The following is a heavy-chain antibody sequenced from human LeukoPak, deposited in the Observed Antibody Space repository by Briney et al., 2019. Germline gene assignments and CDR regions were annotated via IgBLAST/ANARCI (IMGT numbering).Heavy chain of an antibody. CDR2: IYYSGST. D-gene: IGHD3-22*01. V-gene: IGHV4-59*08. J-gene: IGHJ4*02. Sequence: SETLSLTCTVSGGSISSYYWSWIRQPPGKGLEWIGYIYYSGSTNYNPSLKSRVTISVDTSKNQFSLKLSSVTAADTAVYYCARHNAYYYDSSGYPYYFDYWGQGTLVTVSS. CDR1: GGSISSYY. CDR3: ARHNAYYYDSSGYPYYFDY.